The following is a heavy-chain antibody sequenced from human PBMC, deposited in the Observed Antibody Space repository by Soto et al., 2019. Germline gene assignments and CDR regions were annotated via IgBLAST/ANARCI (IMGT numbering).Heavy chain of an antibody. Sequence: ASVKVSCKVSGYTLTELSMHWVRQAPGKGLEWMGGFDPEDGETIYAQKFQGRVTMTEDTSTDTAYMELSSLRSEGTAVYYCATSTVTRYYYYYYMDVWGKGTTVTVSS. J-gene: IGHJ6*03. CDR3: ATSTVTRYYYYYYMDV. CDR1: GYTLTELS. D-gene: IGHD4-4*01. CDR2: FDPEDGET. V-gene: IGHV1-24*01.